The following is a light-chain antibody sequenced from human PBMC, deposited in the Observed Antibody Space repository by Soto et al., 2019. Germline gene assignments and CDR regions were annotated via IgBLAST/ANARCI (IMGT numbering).Light chain of an antibody. CDR1: SSDVGAYNY. CDR3: CSYAGSYALYV. V-gene: IGLV2-11*01. J-gene: IGLJ1*01. Sequence: QSALTQPRSVSGSPGQSVTISCTGTSSDVGAYNYVSWYQQHPGKAPRLMIIDVSNRPSGVPDRFSGSKSGNTASLTISGLQAEDEADYYCCSYAGSYALYVFGTGTKVTVL. CDR2: DVS.